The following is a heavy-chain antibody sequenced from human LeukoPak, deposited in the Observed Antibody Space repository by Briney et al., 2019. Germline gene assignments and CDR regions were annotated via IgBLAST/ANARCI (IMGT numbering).Heavy chain of an antibody. J-gene: IGHJ4*02. CDR2: IYYSGST. CDR1: GGSISSYY. Sequence: SETLSLTCTVSGGSISSYYWSWIRQPPGKGLEWIGYIYYSGSTNYNPSLKSRVTISVDTSKNQFSLKLSSVTAADTAMYYCARQELAGDSFDYWGQGTLVTVSS. V-gene: IGHV4-59*01. D-gene: IGHD2-21*01. CDR3: ARQELAGDSFDY.